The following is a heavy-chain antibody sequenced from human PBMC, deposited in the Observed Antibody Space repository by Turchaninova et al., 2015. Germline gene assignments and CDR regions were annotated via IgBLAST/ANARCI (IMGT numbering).Heavy chain of an antibody. Sequence: GGGVVQPGRSLRLSCAASGFPFSSYGMHWVRQAPGKGLEWVAVIWSDGSNKYYADSVKGRFTTSRDNSKNTLYLQMNSLRAEDTAVYYCARDILVGDAFDIWGQGXMVTVSS. CDR2: IWSDGSNK. CDR3: ARDILVGDAFDI. CDR1: GFPFSSYG. J-gene: IGHJ3*02. V-gene: IGHV3-33*01. D-gene: IGHD2-15*01.